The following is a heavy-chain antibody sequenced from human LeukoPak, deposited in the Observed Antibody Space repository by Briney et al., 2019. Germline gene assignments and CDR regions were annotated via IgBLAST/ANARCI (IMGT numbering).Heavy chain of an antibody. V-gene: IGHV4-34*01. CDR3: ARLFPYYDFWSGYSSYGMDV. CDR1: GGSFSGYS. Sequence: LGTLTLSCAVYGGSFSGYSWSCIRQPPGGWLECIGEITSSGGTKYNPSLKSRVTISVDTSKNQFSLKLSSVTAADTAGYYCARLFPYYDFWSGYSSYGMDVWGQGTTVTVSS. J-gene: IGHJ6*02. CDR2: ITSSGGT. D-gene: IGHD3-3*01.